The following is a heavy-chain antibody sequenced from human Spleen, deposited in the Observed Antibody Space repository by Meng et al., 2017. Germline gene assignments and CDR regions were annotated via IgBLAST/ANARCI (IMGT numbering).Heavy chain of an antibody. CDR1: GGTFSSYA. CDR2: IIPIFGTA. J-gene: IGHJ3*02. Sequence: SVKVSCKASGGTFSSYAISWVRQAPGQGLEWMGGIIPIFGTANYAQKFQGRVTITTDESTSTAYMELSSLRSEDTAVYYCARGSFYYDSSGYWPDAFGIWGQGTMVTVSS. CDR3: ARGSFYYDSSGYWPDAFGI. D-gene: IGHD3-22*01. V-gene: IGHV1-69*05.